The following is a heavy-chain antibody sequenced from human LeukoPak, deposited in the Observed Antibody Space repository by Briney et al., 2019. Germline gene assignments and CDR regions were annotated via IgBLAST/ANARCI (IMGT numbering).Heavy chain of an antibody. V-gene: IGHV3-30*02. D-gene: IGHD4-17*01. CDR1: GFTFSSYG. J-gene: IGHJ4*02. CDR2: IRYDGSNK. CDR3: AKDKGDYALTLFDY. Sequence: GGSLRLSCAASGFTFSSYGMHWVRQAPGKGLEWVAFIRYDGSNKYYADSVKGRFTISRDNSKNTLYLQMNSLRAEDTAVYYCAKDKGDYALTLFDYWGQGTLVTVSS.